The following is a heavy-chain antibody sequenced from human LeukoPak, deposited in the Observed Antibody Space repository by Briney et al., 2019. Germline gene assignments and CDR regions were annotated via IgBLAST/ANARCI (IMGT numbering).Heavy chain of an antibody. J-gene: IGHJ4*02. Sequence: GGSLRLSCAASGFTFSSYWMSWVRQAPGKGLEWVANIKQDGSEKYYVDSVKGRFTISRDNAKNSLYLQMNSLRAEDTAVYYCARGPADYGDYGYGYWGQGTLVTVSS. V-gene: IGHV3-7*01. D-gene: IGHD4-17*01. CDR3: ARGPADYGDYGYGY. CDR2: IKQDGSEK. CDR1: GFTFSSYW.